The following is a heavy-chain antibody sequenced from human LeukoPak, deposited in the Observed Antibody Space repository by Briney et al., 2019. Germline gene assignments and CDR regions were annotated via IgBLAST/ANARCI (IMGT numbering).Heavy chain of an antibody. CDR2: MNPNSGNT. J-gene: IGHJ6*02. CDR3: ARGDYGMDV. CDR1: GGTFSSYA. Sequence: ASVKVSCKASGGTFSSYAINWVRQATGQGLEWMGWMNPNSGNTGYAQKFQGRVTMTRNTSISTAYMELSGLRSEDTAVYYCARGDYGMDVWGQGTTVTVSS. V-gene: IGHV1-8*02.